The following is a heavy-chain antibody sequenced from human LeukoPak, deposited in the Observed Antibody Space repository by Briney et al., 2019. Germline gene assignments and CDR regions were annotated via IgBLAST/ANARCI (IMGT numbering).Heavy chain of an antibody. CDR3: ARREGYYDSSGYYWGFDY. CDR1: GGSISDISYY. Sequence: SETLSLTCTVSGGSISDISYYWGWIRQPPGKGLEWIGNIYYSGSTYYNPSLKSRVTISVDTSKNQFSLRLTSVITADTAVYYCARREGYYDSSGYYWGFDYWGQGTLVTVSS. D-gene: IGHD3-22*01. V-gene: IGHV4-39*07. J-gene: IGHJ4*02. CDR2: IYYSGST.